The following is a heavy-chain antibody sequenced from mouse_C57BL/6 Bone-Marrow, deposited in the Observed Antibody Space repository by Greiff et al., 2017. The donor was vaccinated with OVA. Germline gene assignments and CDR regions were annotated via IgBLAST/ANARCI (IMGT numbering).Heavy chain of an antibody. D-gene: IGHD2-1*01. CDR2: ISGGGGNT. V-gene: IGHV5-9*01. CDR3: ARQGYGNYGDFFFDYAMDY. J-gene: IGHJ4*01. CDR1: GFTFSRYT. Sequence: EVKLVESGGGLVKPGGSLKLSCAASGFTFSRYTMSWVRQTPEKRLEWVATISGGGGNTYYPDSVKGRFTISRDNAKKPLYLQMSSLRSEDTALYYCARQGYGNYGDFFFDYAMDYWGQGTSVTVSS.